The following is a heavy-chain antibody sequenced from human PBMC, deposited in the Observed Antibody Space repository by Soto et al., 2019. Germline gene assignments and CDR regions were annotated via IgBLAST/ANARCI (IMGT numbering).Heavy chain of an antibody. Sequence: QVHLVESGGGVAQPGRSLRLSCAASGSIFTGYGMHWVGQAPGKGREWLAVIWFDGRNKYYADSVKGRFTISRDNSKNMLYLQMNSLRVEDTAVSYCERDGIGGTTVRGYLDYCGQRTLVTVSS. V-gene: IGHV3-33*01. J-gene: IGHJ4*02. CDR1: GSIFTGYG. CDR2: IWFDGRNK. D-gene: IGHD1-1*01. CDR3: ERDGIGGTTVRGYLDY.